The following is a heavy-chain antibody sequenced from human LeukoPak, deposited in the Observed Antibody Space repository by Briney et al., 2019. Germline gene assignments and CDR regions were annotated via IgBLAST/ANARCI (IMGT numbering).Heavy chain of an antibody. CDR2: ISGSGGST. V-gene: IGHV3-23*01. D-gene: IGHD3-22*01. CDR1: GFTFSSYA. Sequence: PGGSLRLSCAASGFTFSSYAMSWVRQAPGKGLEWVSAISGSGGSTYYADSVKGRFTISRDNSKNTLYLQMNSLRAEDTAVYYRAKDAFKYYYDSSGYPLFGYWGQGTLVTVSS. J-gene: IGHJ4*02. CDR3: AKDAFKYYYDSSGYPLFGY.